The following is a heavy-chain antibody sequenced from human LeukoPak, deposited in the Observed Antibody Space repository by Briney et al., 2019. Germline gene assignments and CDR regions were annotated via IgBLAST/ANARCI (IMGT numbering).Heavy chain of an antibody. D-gene: IGHD2-21*01. V-gene: IGHV3-30*18. CDR1: GFTFSSYG. CDR3: AKGIARHGDAFDI. Sequence: GRSLRLSCAASGFTFSSYGMHWVRQAPGKGLEWEAVISYDGSNKYYADSVKGRFTISRDNSKNTLYLQMNSLRAEDTAVYYCAKGIARHGDAFDIWGQGTMVTVSS. CDR2: ISYDGSNK. J-gene: IGHJ3*02.